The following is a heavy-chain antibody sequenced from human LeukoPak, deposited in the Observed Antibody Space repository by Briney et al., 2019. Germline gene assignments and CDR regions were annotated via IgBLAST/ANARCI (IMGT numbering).Heavy chain of an antibody. CDR3: ARLGLGATNAAFDY. J-gene: IGHJ4*02. Sequence: ASVKVSCKASGGTFSSYAISWVRQAPGQGLGWMGRIIPILGIANYAQKFQGRVTITADKSTSTAYMELSSLRSEDTAVYYCARLGLGATNAAFDYWGQGTLVTVSS. D-gene: IGHD1-26*01. CDR2: IIPILGIA. CDR1: GGTFSSYA. V-gene: IGHV1-69*04.